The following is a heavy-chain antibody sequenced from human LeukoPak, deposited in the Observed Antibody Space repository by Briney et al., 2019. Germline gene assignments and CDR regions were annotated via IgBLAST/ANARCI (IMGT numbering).Heavy chain of an antibody. D-gene: IGHD3-3*01. CDR3: ARGIYDFWSGYYQPYFDY. CDR2: KKQDGSEK. V-gene: IGHV3-7*01. Sequence: GGSLRLSCAASGFTFSSYWMSWVRQAPGKGLEWVANKKQDGSEKYYVDSVKGRFTISRDNAKNSLYLQMNSLRAEDTAVYYCARGIYDFWSGYYQPYFDYWGQGTLVTVSS. J-gene: IGHJ4*02. CDR1: GFTFSSYW.